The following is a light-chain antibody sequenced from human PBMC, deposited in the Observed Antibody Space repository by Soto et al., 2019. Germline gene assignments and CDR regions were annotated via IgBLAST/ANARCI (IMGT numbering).Light chain of an antibody. J-gene: IGLJ1*01. CDR3: SSYRTSNNRQIV. CDR2: DVS. CDR1: SSDVGGYNY. Sequence: QSVLTQPASVSGSPGQSITISCTGNSSDVGGYNYVSWYQHHPGKAPKLMIYDVSNRPSGVSNRFSGSKSGNTASLSISGLQPEEEADYYCSSYRTSNNRQIVCGAGTKVTVL. V-gene: IGLV2-14*03.